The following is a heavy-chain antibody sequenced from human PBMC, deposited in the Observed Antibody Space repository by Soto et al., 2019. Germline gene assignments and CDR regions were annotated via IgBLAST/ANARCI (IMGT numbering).Heavy chain of an antibody. CDR2: IDPSDSYT. J-gene: IGHJ6*02. Sequence: GESLKISCRGSGYSFTSYWISWVRQMPGKGLEWMGRIDPSDSYTNYSPSFQGHVTISADKSISTAYLQWSSLKASDTAMYYCARQEVVATKEYYYYGMDVWGQGTTVTVSS. D-gene: IGHD5-12*01. CDR1: GYSFTSYW. V-gene: IGHV5-10-1*01. CDR3: ARQEVVATKEYYYYGMDV.